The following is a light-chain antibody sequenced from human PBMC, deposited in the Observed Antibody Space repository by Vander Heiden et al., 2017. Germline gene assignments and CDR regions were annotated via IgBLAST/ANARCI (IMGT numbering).Light chain of an antibody. J-gene: IGKJ2*01. Sequence: DIVMTQSPLYLPVTPGEPASSSCRSSQCLLPSNGYNYLDWYLQKPGQSPQLLIYLGSNRASGVPDRFSGSGSGTDFTLKISRVEAEDVGVYYCMQALQTPYTFGQGTKLEIK. V-gene: IGKV2-28*01. CDR1: QCLLPSNGYNY. CDR2: LGS. CDR3: MQALQTPYT.